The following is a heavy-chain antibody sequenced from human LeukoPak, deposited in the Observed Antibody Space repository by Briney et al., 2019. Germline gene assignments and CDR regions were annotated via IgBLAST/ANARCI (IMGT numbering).Heavy chain of an antibody. D-gene: IGHD6-13*01. J-gene: IGHJ5*02. CDR3: ARRSQQQLVRSGFDP. V-gene: IGHV4-38-2*01. Sequence: PSETLSLTCAVSGYSISSGYYWGWIRQPPGKGLEWIGSIYHSGSTYYNPSLKSRVTISVDTSKNQFSLKLGSVTAADTAVYYCARRSQQQLVRSGFDPWGQGTLVTVSS. CDR1: GYSISSGYY. CDR2: IYHSGST.